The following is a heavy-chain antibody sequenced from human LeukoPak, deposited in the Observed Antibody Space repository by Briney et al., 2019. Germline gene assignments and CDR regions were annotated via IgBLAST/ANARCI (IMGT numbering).Heavy chain of an antibody. V-gene: IGHV1-2*02. J-gene: IGHJ4*02. CDR3: ARVADTAMVDFDY. CDR2: INPNSGGT. CDR1: GYTFTGYY. Sequence: GASVKVSCKASGYTFTGYYMHWVRQAPGQGLEWMGWINPNSGGTNYAQKFQGRVTMTRDTSISTAYMELSRLRSDDTAVYYCARVADTAMVDFDYWGQGTLVTVSS. D-gene: IGHD5-18*01.